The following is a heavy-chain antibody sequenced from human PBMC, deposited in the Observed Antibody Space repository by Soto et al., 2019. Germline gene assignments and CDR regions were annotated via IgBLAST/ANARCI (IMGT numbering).Heavy chain of an antibody. CDR2: IYHSGST. V-gene: IGHV4-30-2*01. CDR1: GGSISSGAYS. Sequence: SETLSLTCEVFGGSISSGAYSWSWIRQPPGKGLEWIGYIYHSGSTYYNPSLESRASISVDRSKNQFSLKLNSVTAADTAVYYCARAPDAFWSGYQPFDSWGQGTLVTVSS. J-gene: IGHJ4*02. CDR3: ARAPDAFWSGYQPFDS. D-gene: IGHD3-3*01.